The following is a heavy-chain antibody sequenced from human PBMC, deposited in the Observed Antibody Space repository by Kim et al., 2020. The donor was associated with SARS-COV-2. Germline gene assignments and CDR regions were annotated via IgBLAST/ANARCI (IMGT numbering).Heavy chain of an antibody. CDR3: ARDEVAIPHPHGMDV. J-gene: IGHJ6*02. CDR1: GYTFTSYG. V-gene: IGHV1-18*01. CDR2: ISAYNGNT. D-gene: IGHD2-21*01. Sequence: ASVKVSCKASGYTFTSYGISWVRQAPGQGLEWMGWISAYNGNTNYAQKLQGRVTMTTDTSTSTAYMELRSLRSDDTAVYYCARDEVAIPHPHGMDVWGQGTTVTVSS.